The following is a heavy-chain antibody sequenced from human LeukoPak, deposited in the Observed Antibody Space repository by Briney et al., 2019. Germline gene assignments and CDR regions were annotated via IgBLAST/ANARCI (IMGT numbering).Heavy chain of an antibody. D-gene: IGHD2-15*01. CDR2: IKSDGSGT. V-gene: IGHV3-74*01. J-gene: IGHJ4*02. CDR1: GFTFSSYW. Sequence: GGSLRLSCAASGFTFSSYWMHWVRQAPGKGLVWVSRIKSDGSGTGYADSVKGRFTISRDNAKNTLDLQMNSLRAEDTAVYYCARGYCSGGSCSERLRPFDYWGWEPWSPSPQ. CDR3: ARGYCSGGSCSERLRPFDY.